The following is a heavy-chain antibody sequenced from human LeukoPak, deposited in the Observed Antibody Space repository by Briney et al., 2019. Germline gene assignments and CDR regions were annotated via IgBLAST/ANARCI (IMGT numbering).Heavy chain of an antibody. CDR2: IKLDGGEK. CDR3: VRERYSSSWDYFDF. V-gene: IGHV3-7*01. D-gene: IGHD6-13*01. J-gene: IGHJ4*02. CDR1: GFTFSSYW. Sequence: GGSLRLSCAASGFTFSSYWMSWVRQAPGKGLEWVAKIKLDGGEKYPVDSVKGRFTISRDNAKNSLFLQMNSLRAEDTAVYYCVRERYSSSWDYFDFWGQGTLVTVSP.